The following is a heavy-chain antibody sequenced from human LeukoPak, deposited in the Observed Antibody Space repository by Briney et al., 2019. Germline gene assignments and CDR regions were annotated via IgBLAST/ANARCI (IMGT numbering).Heavy chain of an antibody. J-gene: IGHJ4*02. V-gene: IGHV3-74*01. CDR2: ISPDGSTT. CDR1: GFTFSSYW. CDR3: TRDFDFSSAI. Sequence: TGGSLRLSCAASGFTFSSYWMHWVRQAPGKGLVWVSRISPDGSTTGHADSVKGRFTTFRDNAKNTLFLQMNSLRAEDTAVYYCTRDFDFSSAIWGQGTLVTVSS. D-gene: IGHD3-3*01.